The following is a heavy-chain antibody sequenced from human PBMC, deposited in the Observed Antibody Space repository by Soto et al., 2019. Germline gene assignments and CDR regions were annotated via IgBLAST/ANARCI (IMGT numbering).Heavy chain of an antibody. V-gene: IGHV6-1*01. CDR3: VRDYGLDSSWRFDD. D-gene: IGHD6-13*01. CDR1: GDSVSSNSAA. J-gene: IGHJ4*02. Sequence: PSQTLSLSCAISGDSVSSNSAAWHWIRQSPSRGLEWLGRTSYRSKWYNDYAVSVKSRITINPDTSKNQFYLQLNSVTPEDTAVDYCVRDYGLDSSWRFDDWGQGTLVTVSS. CDR2: TSYRSKWYN.